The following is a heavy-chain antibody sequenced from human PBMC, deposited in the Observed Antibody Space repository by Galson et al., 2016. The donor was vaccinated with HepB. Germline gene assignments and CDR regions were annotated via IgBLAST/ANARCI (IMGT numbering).Heavy chain of an antibody. V-gene: IGHV1-18*04. Sequence: SVKVSCKASGYTFTDYGFSWVRQAPGEGLEWMGWASTYNGDTRYAENLQGRVTMTTDTSTSTAYMTLRSLRSDDTAIYYCVRIRHGFNLLDFWGQGTLVTVSS. CDR3: VRIRHGFNLLDF. D-gene: IGHD3-3*02. CDR2: ASTYNGDT. J-gene: IGHJ5*01. CDR1: GYTFTDYG.